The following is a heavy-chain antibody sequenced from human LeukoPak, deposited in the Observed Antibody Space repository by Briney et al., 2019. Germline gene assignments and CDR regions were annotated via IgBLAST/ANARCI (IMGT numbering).Heavy chain of an antibody. V-gene: IGHV1/OR15-3*02. Sequence: ASVKVSCKASGYTFSDNFMHWVRQAPGQGLEWMGWINAGNGNTKYSQEFQGRVTITRDTSASTAYMELSSLRSEDMAVYYCARVKYQNFDYWGQGTLVTVSS. CDR3: ARVKYQNFDY. CDR1: GYTFSDNF. D-gene: IGHD2-2*01. J-gene: IGHJ4*02. CDR2: INAGNGNT.